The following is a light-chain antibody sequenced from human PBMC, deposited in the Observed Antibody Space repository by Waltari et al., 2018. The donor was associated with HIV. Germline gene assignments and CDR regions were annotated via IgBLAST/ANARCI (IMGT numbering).Light chain of an antibody. V-gene: IGLV2-23*02. Sequence: QSALTQPASVSGSPGQSITISCTETSSDAGGYNCVSWYQQHPGKAPKLMIYEVSKRPSGVSNRFSGSKSGHTASLTISGLQAEDEADYYCCAYAGSTTYVIFGGGTKLTVL. J-gene: IGLJ2*01. CDR1: SSDAGGYNC. CDR3: CAYAGSTTYVI. CDR2: EVS.